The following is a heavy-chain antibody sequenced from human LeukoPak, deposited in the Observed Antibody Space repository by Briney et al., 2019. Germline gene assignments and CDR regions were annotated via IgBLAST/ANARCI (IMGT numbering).Heavy chain of an antibody. CDR3: AKLNYYDSSGYSYDDY. Sequence: GGSLGLSCAASGFTFSSYGMHWVRQAPGKGLEWVAVISYDGSNKYYADSVKGRFTISRDNSKNTLYLQMNSLRAEDTAVYYCAKLNYYDSSGYSYDDYWGQGTLVTVSS. J-gene: IGHJ4*02. CDR1: GFTFSSYG. V-gene: IGHV3-30*18. CDR2: ISYDGSNK. D-gene: IGHD3-22*01.